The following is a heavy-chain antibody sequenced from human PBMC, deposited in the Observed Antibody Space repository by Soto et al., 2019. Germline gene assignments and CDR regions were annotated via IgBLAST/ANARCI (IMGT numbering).Heavy chain of an antibody. CDR2: TYSGGST. D-gene: IGHD1-26*01. J-gene: IGHJ6*02. Sequence: EVHLVESGGGLMQPGGSLRLSCAASGFTVSTYNMIWVRQAPVKGLEWVSVTYSGGSTQYADSVKGRFTVSRDNSKNTLDLQMSSLRDEDTAVYYCARKLSGAVQGWAYGMDVWGRGTTGTVSS. CDR3: ARKLSGAVQGWAYGMDV. CDR1: GFTVSTYN. V-gene: IGHV3-53*02.